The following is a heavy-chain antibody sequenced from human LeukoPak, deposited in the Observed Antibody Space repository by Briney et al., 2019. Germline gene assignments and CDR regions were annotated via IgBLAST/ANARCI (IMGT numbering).Heavy chain of an antibody. CDR2: IYYSGST. CDR3: ARPDYDFWSWNY. V-gene: IGHV4-39*01. J-gene: IGHJ4*02. Sequence: SETLSLTCTVSGGSISSSSYYCGWIRQPPGKGLEWIGSIYYSGSTYYNPSLKSRVTISVDTSKNQFSLKLSSVTAADTAVYYCARPDYDFWSWNYWGQGTLVTVSS. D-gene: IGHD3-3*01. CDR1: GGSISSSSYY.